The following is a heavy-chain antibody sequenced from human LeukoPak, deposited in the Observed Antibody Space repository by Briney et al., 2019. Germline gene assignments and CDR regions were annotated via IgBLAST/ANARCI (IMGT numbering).Heavy chain of an antibody. CDR1: GGTFSTYG. CDR3: ASGYGSGSYPPRNNWFDP. J-gene: IGHJ5*02. Sequence: VASVKVSCKASGGTFSTYGISWVRQAPGQGLERMGRIIPMFGTANYAQKFQGRVTITTDTSTSTAYMELSSLRSEDTAVYYCASGYGSGSYPPRNNWFDPWGQGTLVTVSS. D-gene: IGHD3-10*01. V-gene: IGHV1-69*05. CDR2: IIPMFGTA.